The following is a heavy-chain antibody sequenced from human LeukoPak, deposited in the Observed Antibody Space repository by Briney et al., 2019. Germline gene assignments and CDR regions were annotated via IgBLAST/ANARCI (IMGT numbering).Heavy chain of an antibody. CDR3: ASSSSWSKWPDY. CDR2: IYTSGST. V-gene: IGHV4-61*02. D-gene: IGHD6-13*01. J-gene: IGHJ4*02. Sequence: PSETLSLTCTVSGGSISSGSYYWSWIRQPAGKGLEWIGRIYTSGSTNYNPSLKSRVTISVDTSKNQFSLKLSSVTAADTAVYYCASSSSWSKWPDYWGQGTLVTVSS. CDR1: GGSISSGSYY.